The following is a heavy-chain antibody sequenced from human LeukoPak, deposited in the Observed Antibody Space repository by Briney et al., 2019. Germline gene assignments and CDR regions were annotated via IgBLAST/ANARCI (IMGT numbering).Heavy chain of an antibody. Sequence: GGSLRLPCAASGFTFSSYSMNWVRQAPGKGLEWISSNSISSSYIYYADSVKGRFTISRDNAKNSLYLQMNSLRAEDTAVYYCARIVAPANGYYYYYMDVWGKGTTVTVSS. CDR1: GFTFSSYS. CDR3: ARIVAPANGYYYYYMDV. J-gene: IGHJ6*03. D-gene: IGHD2-2*01. V-gene: IGHV3-21*01. CDR2: NSISSSYI.